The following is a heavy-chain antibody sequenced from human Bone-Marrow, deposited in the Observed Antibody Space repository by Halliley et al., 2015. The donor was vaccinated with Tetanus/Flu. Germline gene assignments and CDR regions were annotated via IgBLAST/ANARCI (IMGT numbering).Heavy chain of an antibody. CDR2: ISSFNGNT. D-gene: IGHD1-7*01. V-gene: IGHV1-18*01. CDR3: ARDRTGNTYYGLDV. Sequence: QVQLVQSGAEVKRPGASVKVSCKASGYTFSNDGISWVRQAPGQGLEWMGWISSFNGNTIYAQNLQGRVTMTTETSTTTAYMELRSLTYDDTAVYFCARDRTGNTYYGLDVWGQETTVTVSS. CDR1: GYTFSNDG. J-gene: IGHJ6*02.